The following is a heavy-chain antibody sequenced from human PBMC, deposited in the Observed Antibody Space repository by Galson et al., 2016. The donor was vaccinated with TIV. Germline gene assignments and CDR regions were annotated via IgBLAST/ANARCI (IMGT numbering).Heavy chain of an antibody. Sequence: SLRLSCAASGFKFSRYAMHWVRQAPGKGLEWVAVIFYEGVNEDYADSVKGRFTISRDNSKNILYLQVSSPRVEDTAVYFCARSQSGPSQLDYWGQGTLVTVSS. CDR2: IFYEGVNE. CDR3: ARSQSGPSQLDY. J-gene: IGHJ4*02. V-gene: IGHV3-30*12. D-gene: IGHD3-10*01. CDR1: GFKFSRYA.